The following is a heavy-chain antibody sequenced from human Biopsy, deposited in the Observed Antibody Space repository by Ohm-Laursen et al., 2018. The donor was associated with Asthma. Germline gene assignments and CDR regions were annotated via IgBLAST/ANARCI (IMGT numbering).Heavy chain of an antibody. J-gene: IGHJ4*02. V-gene: IGHV3-21*04. CDR3: AKGGTYTTDRYAY. D-gene: IGHD1-26*01. CDR2: ISSSSSYI. Sequence: SLRLSCAASGFTFSSYSMNWVRQAPGKGLEWVSSISSSSSYIYYADSVKGRFTISRDNAKNSLYLQMSSLRADDTAVYYCAKGGTYTTDRYAYWGQGSLVTVSS. CDR1: GFTFSSYS.